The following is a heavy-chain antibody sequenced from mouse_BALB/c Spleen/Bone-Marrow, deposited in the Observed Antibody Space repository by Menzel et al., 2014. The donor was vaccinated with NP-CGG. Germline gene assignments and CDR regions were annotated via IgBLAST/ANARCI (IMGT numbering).Heavy chain of an antibody. CDR3: AGDMGGILFDS. D-gene: IGHD4-1*01. V-gene: IGHV7-3*02. Sequence: EVKLVESGGGLVQPGGSLRLSCATSGFTSTDYYMNWVRPPPGEALEWLALIRNKANGYTTEYSASVKGRFTISRDNSQSILYLHMNTLRAEDSATYYCAGDMGGILFDSWGQGTTLTVSS. CDR2: IRNKANGYTT. J-gene: IGHJ2*01. CDR1: GFTSTDYY.